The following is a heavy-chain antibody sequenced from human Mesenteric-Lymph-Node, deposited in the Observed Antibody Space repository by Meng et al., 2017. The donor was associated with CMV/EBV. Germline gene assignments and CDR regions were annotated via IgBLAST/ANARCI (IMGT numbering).Heavy chain of an antibody. CDR3: ARADPRRILMVYAGFDY. CDR2: MSHDGTNR. Sequence: GESLKISCAASGFSFSTYTMHWVRQAPGKGLEWVAVMSHDGTNRYYADSVQGRLTISRDNSKNTLYLQMNSLRAEDTAVYYCARADPRRILMVYAGFDYWGQGTLVTVSS. CDR1: GFSFSTYT. V-gene: IGHV3-30-3*01. J-gene: IGHJ4*02. D-gene: IGHD2-8*01.